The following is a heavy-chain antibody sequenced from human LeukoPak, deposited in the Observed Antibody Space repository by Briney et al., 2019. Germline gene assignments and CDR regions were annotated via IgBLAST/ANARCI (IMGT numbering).Heavy chain of an antibody. V-gene: IGHV4-61*02. CDR3: ARDNLYYYGMDV. D-gene: IGHD1-14*01. CDR1: GASISTGIYH. Sequence: SETLSLTCTVSGASISTGIYHWNWIRQPAGKGLEWIGRIYTSGDTNYNPSLKSRVTISVDTSKYQFSLNLRSVTAADTGVYYCARDNLYYYGMDVWGQGTTVTVSS. CDR2: IYTSGDT. J-gene: IGHJ6*02.